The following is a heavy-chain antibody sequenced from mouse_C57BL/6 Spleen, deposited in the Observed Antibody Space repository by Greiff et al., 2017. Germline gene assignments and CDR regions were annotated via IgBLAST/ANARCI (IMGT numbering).Heavy chain of an antibody. D-gene: IGHD3-2*02. CDR1: GYTFTSCW. Sequence: QVQLQQPGAELVMPGASVKLSCKASGYTFTSCWMHWVKQRPGQGLEWIGEIDPSDSYTNYNQKFKGKSTLTVDKSSSTAYMQLSSLTSEDSAVYYCARYSAGRYYFDYWGQGTTLTVSS. J-gene: IGHJ2*01. CDR2: IDPSDSYT. CDR3: ARYSAGRYYFDY. V-gene: IGHV1-69*01.